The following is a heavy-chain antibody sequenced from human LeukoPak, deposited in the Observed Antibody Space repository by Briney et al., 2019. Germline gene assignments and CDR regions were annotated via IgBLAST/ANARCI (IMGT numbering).Heavy chain of an antibody. J-gene: IGHJ3*02. CDR1: GFTVSNNY. D-gene: IGHD3-22*01. V-gene: IGHV3-53*01. Sequence: GGSLRLSCAASGFTVSNNYMSWVRQAPGKGLEWVSVIYSGGATYYADSVKGRFTISRDNSKNTLYLQMDSLRAEDTAVYYCARKYYYDSSGSDAFDIWGQGTMVTVSS. CDR3: ARKYYYDSSGSDAFDI. CDR2: IYSGGAT.